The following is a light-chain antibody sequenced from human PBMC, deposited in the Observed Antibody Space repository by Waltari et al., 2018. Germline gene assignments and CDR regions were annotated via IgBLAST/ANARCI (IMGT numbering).Light chain of an antibody. CDR3: SSHTSSRTRV. Sequence: QSALTQPASVSGSPGQSITISCTGTSSDVGAYDYVSWYQQHPGKVPKLMIYDVPSRPAVISYRFSGSKSGITAFLTISGLQAEDEADYYCSSHTSSRTRVFGGGTELTVL. CDR1: SSDVGAYDY. CDR2: DVP. V-gene: IGLV2-14*03. J-gene: IGLJ3*02.